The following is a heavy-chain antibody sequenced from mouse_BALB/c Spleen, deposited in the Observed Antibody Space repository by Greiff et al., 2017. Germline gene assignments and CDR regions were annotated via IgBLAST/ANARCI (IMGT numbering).Heavy chain of an antibody. V-gene: IGHV1S29*02. CDR1: GYTFTDYN. CDR2: IYPYNGGT. Sequence: VQLKQSGPELVKPGASVKISCKASGYTFTDYNMHWVKQSHGKSLEWIGYIYPYNGGTGYNQKFKSKATLTVDNSSSTAYMELRSLTSEDSAVYYCARMEDYYGSSPYYAMDYWGQGTSVTVSS. J-gene: IGHJ4*01. CDR3: ARMEDYYGSSPYYAMDY. D-gene: IGHD1-1*01.